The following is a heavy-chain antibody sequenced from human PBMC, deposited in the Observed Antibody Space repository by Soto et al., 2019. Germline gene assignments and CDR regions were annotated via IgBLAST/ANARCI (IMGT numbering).Heavy chain of an antibody. CDR1: GFSLSTSGMC. V-gene: IGHV2-70*01. Sequence: SGPTLVNPTQTLTLTCTFSGFSLSTSGMCVSWIRQPPGKALEWLALIDWDDDKYYSTSLKTRLTISKDTSKNQVVLTMTNMDPVDTATYYCARDNRLRYFDGGYYYGMDVWGQGTTVTVSS. CDR2: IDWDDDK. D-gene: IGHD3-9*01. CDR3: ARDNRLRYFDGGYYYGMDV. J-gene: IGHJ6*02.